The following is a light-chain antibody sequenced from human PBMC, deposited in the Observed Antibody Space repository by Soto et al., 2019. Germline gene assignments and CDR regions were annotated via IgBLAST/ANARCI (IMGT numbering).Light chain of an antibody. CDR1: QSVRTY. V-gene: IGKV3-11*01. Sequence: EVVLTQSPATLSLSPGERATLSCRASQSVRTYLAWYQQKPGQAPRLLIHDASSRATGIPSRFSGSGSGTDFTLPISSLEPEDFAVYYRQHRTNWPSSTFGQGTRLEI. J-gene: IGKJ5*01. CDR3: QHRTNWPSST. CDR2: DAS.